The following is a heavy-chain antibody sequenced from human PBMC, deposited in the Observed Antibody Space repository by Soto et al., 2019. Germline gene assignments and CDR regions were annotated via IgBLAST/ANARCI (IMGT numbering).Heavy chain of an antibody. D-gene: IGHD3-22*01. CDR2: IYPGDPDT. J-gene: IGHJ6*02. Sequence: PGESLKISCKGSGYSFTSYWIGWVRQMPGKGLEWMGIIYPGDPDTRYSPSFQGQVTISADKSISTAYLQWSSLKASDTAMYYCARRGDSSGYYYYYYGMDVWGQGTTVTVSS. CDR1: GYSFTSYW. V-gene: IGHV5-51*01. CDR3: ARRGDSSGYYYYYYGMDV.